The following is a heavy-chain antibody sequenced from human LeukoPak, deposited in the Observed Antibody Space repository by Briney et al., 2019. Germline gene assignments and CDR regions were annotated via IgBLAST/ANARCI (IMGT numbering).Heavy chain of an antibody. CDR3: ATLTGTTGFDI. J-gene: IGHJ3*02. D-gene: IGHD1-14*01. Sequence: GGSLRLSCAASGFTFSNSGMHWVRQAPGMGLEWVAVISYDGSNNYYADSVKGRFTISRDNSKNTLYLQMNSLRAEDTAVYYCATLTGTTGFDIWGQGTMVTVSS. V-gene: IGHV3-30*03. CDR2: ISYDGSNN. CDR1: GFTFSNSG.